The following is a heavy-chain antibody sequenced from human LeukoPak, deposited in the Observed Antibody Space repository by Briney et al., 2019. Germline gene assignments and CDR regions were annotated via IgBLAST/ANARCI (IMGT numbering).Heavy chain of an antibody. V-gene: IGHV4-39*01. Sequence: SETLSLTCTVSGGSITTSNYYWAWIRQPPGKGLEWIGSIYFSGSAYYNPSLKSRVSMSVDTSKNQFSLKVTSVTAADTAVYYCARGRFLEWLPPYFDYRGQGTLVTVSS. CDR1: GGSITTSNYY. CDR2: IYFSGSA. J-gene: IGHJ4*02. CDR3: ARGRFLEWLPPYFDY. D-gene: IGHD3-3*01.